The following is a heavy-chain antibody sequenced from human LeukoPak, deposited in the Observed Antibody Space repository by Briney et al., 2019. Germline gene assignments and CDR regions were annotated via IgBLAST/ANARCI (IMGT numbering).Heavy chain of an antibody. J-gene: IGHJ4*02. CDR3: AKDRGDILTGYYATGDY. V-gene: IGHV3-30*02. CDR1: GFTFINAW. D-gene: IGHD3-9*01. Sequence: SGGSLRLSCAASGFTFINAWMAWVRQAPGKGLEWVAFLRYDGSNKYYADSVKGRFTISRDNSKNTLYLQMNSLRAEDTAVYYCAKDRGDILTGYYATGDYWGQGTLVTVSS. CDR2: LRYDGSNK.